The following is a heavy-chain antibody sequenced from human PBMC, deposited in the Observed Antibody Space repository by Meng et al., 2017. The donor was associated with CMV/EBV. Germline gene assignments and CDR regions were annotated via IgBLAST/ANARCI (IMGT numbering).Heavy chain of an antibody. CDR3: AREGQSGVPAAIYGFWFDP. Sequence: SVKVSCKASGYTFTSYGISWVRQAPGQGLEWMGIINPSGGSTSYAQKFQGRVTMTRDTSTSTVYMELSSLRSEDTAVYYCAREGQSGVPAAIYGFWFDPWGQGTLVTVSS. CDR2: INPSGGST. D-gene: IGHD2-2*02. J-gene: IGHJ5*02. V-gene: IGHV1-46*01. CDR1: GYTFTSYG.